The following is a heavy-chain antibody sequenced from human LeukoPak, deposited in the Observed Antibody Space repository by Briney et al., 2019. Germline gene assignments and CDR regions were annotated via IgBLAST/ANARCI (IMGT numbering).Heavy chain of an antibody. CDR1: GGSISSYY. Sequence: PSETLSLTCTVYGGSISSYYWNWVRQPPGKGLEWIGYIHYSGSTNYNPSLKSRVTLSVDTSKNQFSLNLSSVTAADTAVYYCARFSSSSDGRPFDYWGQGTLVTVSS. V-gene: IGHV4-59*01. CDR2: IHYSGST. J-gene: IGHJ4*02. CDR3: ARFSSSSDGRPFDY. D-gene: IGHD6-13*01.